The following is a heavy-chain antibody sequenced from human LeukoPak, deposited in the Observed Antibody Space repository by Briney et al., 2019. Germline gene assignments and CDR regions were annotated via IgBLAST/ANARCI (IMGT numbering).Heavy chain of an antibody. CDR2: IYPGDSDT. Sequence: GESLKISCKGSGYSFTSYWIGWVRQMPGKGLEWMGIIYPGDSDTRYSPSFQGQVTISADKSISTAYLQWSSLKASDTAMYYCARQRRYSSGWYFDAFDIWGQGTMVTVSS. CDR3: ARQRRYSSGWYFDAFDI. J-gene: IGHJ3*02. CDR1: GYSFTSYW. D-gene: IGHD6-19*01. V-gene: IGHV5-51*01.